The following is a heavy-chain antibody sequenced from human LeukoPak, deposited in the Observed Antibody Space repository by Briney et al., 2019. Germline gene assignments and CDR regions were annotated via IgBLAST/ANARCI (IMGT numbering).Heavy chain of an antibody. D-gene: IGHD3-22*01. V-gene: IGHV3-11*04. CDR1: GFTFSDYY. CDR3: ARDPQEYYDSSGAFDI. Sequence: PGGSLRLSCAASGFTFSDYYMNWIRQASGKGLEWVSYISSSGNTIYDADSVKGRFTISRDNAKNSLYLQMNSLRVEDTAVYYCARDPQEYYDSSGAFDIWGQGTMVTVSS. J-gene: IGHJ3*02. CDR2: ISSSGNTI.